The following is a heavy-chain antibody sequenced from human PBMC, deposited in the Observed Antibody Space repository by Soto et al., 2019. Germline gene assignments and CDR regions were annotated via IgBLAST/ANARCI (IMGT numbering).Heavy chain of an antibody. CDR3: TRSTNWNYGYYFDY. V-gene: IGHV2-70*01. J-gene: IGHJ4*02. CDR2: IDWEEEK. D-gene: IGHD1-7*01. CDR1: GFSLSRKGMS. Sequence: SGPTLVNPKQTLILTCAFSGFSLSRKGMSVSWIRQPPGKALEFLALIDWEEEKFYSPSLRTRLTVSKDTSKSQVVLTLTNVDPVDTAAYYWTRSTNWNYGYYFDYWGQGTLVTVSS.